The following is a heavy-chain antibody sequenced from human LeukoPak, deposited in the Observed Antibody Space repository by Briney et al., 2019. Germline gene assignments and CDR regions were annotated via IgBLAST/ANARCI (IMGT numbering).Heavy chain of an antibody. V-gene: IGHV4-39*01. CDR2: IYYSGST. CDR3: ARLGGAKWNYVLD. D-gene: IGHD1-7*01. J-gene: IGHJ4*02. Sequence: PSETLSLTCTVSGVSISRSSYHWGWIRQPPGRGLEWIGSIYYSGSTYYNPSLKSRVTISVDTSKNQFSLKLSSVSAADTAVYYCARLGGAKWNYVLDWGQGTLVTVSS. CDR1: GVSISRSSYH.